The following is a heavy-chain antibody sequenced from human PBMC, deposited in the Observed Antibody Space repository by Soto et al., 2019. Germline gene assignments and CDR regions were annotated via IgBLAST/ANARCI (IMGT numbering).Heavy chain of an antibody. D-gene: IGHD6-13*01. CDR1: GGSISSGGYY. CDR2: IYYSGST. Sequence: QVQLQESGPGLVKPSQTLSLTCTVSGGSISSGGYYWSWIRQHPGKGLEWIGYIYYSGSTYYNPSLKSRVTISVDTSKNQFSLKLSSVTAADTAVYYCARDREAAGHNCFDPWGQGTLVTVSS. CDR3: ARDREAAGHNCFDP. J-gene: IGHJ5*02. V-gene: IGHV4-31*03.